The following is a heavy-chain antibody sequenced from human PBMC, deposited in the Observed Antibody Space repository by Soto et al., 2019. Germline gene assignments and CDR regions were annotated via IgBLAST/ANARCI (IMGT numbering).Heavy chain of an antibody. J-gene: IGHJ6*03. Sequence: EVQLVESGGGLVQPGGSLRLSCAASGITFSSYWMSWVRQAPGKGLEWVANIKPDGSEQFYVDSVRGRFAISRDDAKNSLYLQMNSLRAEDTAVYYCVRDWDVWGKGTTVIVSS. CDR3: VRDWDV. CDR1: GITFSSYW. CDR2: IKPDGSEQ. V-gene: IGHV3-7*01.